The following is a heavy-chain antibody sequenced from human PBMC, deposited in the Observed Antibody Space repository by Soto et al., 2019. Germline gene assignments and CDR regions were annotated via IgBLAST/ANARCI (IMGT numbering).Heavy chain of an antibody. D-gene: IGHD3-22*01. V-gene: IGHV3-33*01. J-gene: IGHJ5*02. CDR2: IWYDGSNK. CDR3: ARDQVNYYYDSSGYYSTHTGRFDP. CDR1: GFTFTSHG. Sequence: QPGGSLRLSCAASGFTFTSHGMHWVRQAPGKGLEWVAVIWYDGSNKYYADSVKGRFTISRDDSKNTLFLQMKSLRAEDTAVYYCARDQVNYYYDSSGYYSTHTGRFDPWGQGTLVTVSS.